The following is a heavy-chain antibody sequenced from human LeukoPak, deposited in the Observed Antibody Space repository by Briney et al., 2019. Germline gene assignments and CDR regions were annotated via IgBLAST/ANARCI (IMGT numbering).Heavy chain of an antibody. CDR1: GFTFSSYT. D-gene: IGHD2-8*01. CDR3: ASGYCTNGVCYTVRGYFDY. V-gene: IGHV3-21*01. Sequence: GGSLRLSCAASGFTFSSYTMKWVRQAPGKGLEWVSSISSGSSYIYYADSVKGRFTVSRDNAKNSLYLQMNSLRAEDTAVYYCASGYCTNGVCYTVRGYFDYWGQGTLVTVSS. CDR2: ISSGSSYI. J-gene: IGHJ4*02.